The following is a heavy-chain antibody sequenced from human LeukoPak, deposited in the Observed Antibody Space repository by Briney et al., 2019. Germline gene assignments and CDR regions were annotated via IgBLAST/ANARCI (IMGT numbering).Heavy chain of an antibody. D-gene: IGHD5-12*01. J-gene: IGHJ4*02. V-gene: IGHV1-69*01. CDR3: ASGGGYSGYDWFDY. CDR1: GGTFSSYA. Sequence: SVKVSCKASGGTFSSYAISWVRQAPGQGLEWMGGITPIFGTANYAQKFQGRVTITADESTSTAYMELSSLRSEDTAVYYCASGGGYSGYDWFDYWGQGTLVTVSS. CDR2: ITPIFGTA.